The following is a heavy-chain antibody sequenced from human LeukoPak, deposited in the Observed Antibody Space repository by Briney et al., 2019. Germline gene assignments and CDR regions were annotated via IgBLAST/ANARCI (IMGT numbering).Heavy chain of an antibody. Sequence: PSETLSLTCAVYGGSFSGYYWSWIRQPPGKGLEWIGEINHSGSTNYNPSLKSRVTISVDTPKNQFSLKLSSVTAADTAVYYCALRPPSSGWYRYRDYWGQGTLVTVSS. V-gene: IGHV4-34*01. CDR2: INHSGST. J-gene: IGHJ4*02. CDR3: ALRPPSSGWYRYRDY. D-gene: IGHD6-19*01. CDR1: GGSFSGYY.